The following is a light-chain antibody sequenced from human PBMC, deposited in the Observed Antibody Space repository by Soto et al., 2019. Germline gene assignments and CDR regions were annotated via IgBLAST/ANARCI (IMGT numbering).Light chain of an antibody. Sequence: DIQMTQSPSSLSASVGDRVTITCRASQSINSFLNWYQQKPGRAPTLLIYKISTLQNGAPSRFSGSESGTDFTLTISNLQPEDFATYYCQQSYSTPQSFGQGTNVEIK. CDR2: KIS. V-gene: IGKV1-39*01. CDR3: QQSYSTPQS. CDR1: QSINSF. J-gene: IGKJ1*01.